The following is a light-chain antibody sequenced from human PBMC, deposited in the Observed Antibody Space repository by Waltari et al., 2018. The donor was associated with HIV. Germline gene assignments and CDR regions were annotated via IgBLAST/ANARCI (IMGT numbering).Light chain of an antibody. CDR2: KAS. V-gene: IGKV1-5*03. CDR1: QSISTW. Sequence: DIQMTQSPSTLSASVGDRVTITCRASQSISTWLAWYQQKPGEAPELLIYKASTIESGVPSRFSGSGSGTEFTLTISSLQPDDFATYYCQQYNSYPLTFGGGTKVEIK. J-gene: IGKJ4*01. CDR3: QQYNSYPLT.